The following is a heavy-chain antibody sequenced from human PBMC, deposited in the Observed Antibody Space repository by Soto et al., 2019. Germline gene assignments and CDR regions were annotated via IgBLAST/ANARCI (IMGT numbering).Heavy chain of an antibody. J-gene: IGHJ3*02. CDR1: GFSLSTSGMS. CDR3: ARMVSPGASSGYYLDAFDI. CDR2: IDWDEDR. V-gene: IGHV2-70*13. Sequence: SGPTLVNPTETLTLTSTFSGFSLSTSGMSVNWIRQPPGKALGGLALIDWDEDRFYSTSLKTRLTISKDTSKNKVVFTMTNLNPLDTATYYGARMVSPGASSGYYLDAFDIWGQGTKVTVSS. D-gene: IGHD3-22*01.